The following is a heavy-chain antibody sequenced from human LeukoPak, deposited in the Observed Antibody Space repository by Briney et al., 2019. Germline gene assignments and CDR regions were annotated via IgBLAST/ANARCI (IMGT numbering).Heavy chain of an antibody. J-gene: IGHJ4*02. D-gene: IGHD6-19*01. Sequence: PGRSLRLSCAASGFTYSRYGMHWVRQAPGKGLEWVATVYYDGINKFYAGSVKGRFTISRDNSKNTLSLQVIRLRAEDTAVYYCARDLGVSSGRYLDYWGQGTLVTVSS. CDR1: GFTYSRYG. V-gene: IGHV3-33*01. CDR2: VYYDGINK. CDR3: ARDLGVSSGRYLDY.